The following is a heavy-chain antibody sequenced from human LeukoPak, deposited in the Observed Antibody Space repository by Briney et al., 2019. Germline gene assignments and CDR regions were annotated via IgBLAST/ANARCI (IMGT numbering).Heavy chain of an antibody. Sequence: GASVKVSCKASGYTFTSYDINWVRQATGQGLEWMGWMNPNSGNTGYAQKFQGRVTMTRNTSISTAYMELSSLRSEDTAVYYCARGGYCSSTSCDYFYYWGQGTLVTVSS. CDR1: GYTFTSYD. CDR2: MNPNSGNT. D-gene: IGHD2-2*01. CDR3: ARGGYCSSTSCDYFYY. V-gene: IGHV1-8*01. J-gene: IGHJ4*02.